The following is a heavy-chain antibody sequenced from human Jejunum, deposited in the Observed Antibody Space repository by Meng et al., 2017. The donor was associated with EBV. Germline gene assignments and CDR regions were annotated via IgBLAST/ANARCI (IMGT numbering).Heavy chain of an antibody. J-gene: IGHJ5*02. CDR3: ARSYCGGDCNYNWIDP. D-gene: IGHD2-21*02. V-gene: IGHV1-2*06. Sequence: QGQVGASGEEVRKPGASVKVSCKASGYTRTGYYLHWVRQAPGQGLEWMGRINPNSGDTYRAQKFQGRVTMTRDTSISTAYMELSSLTSDDTAMYYCARSYCGGDCNYNWIDPWGQGTLVTVSS. CDR1: GYTRTGYY. CDR2: INPNSGDT.